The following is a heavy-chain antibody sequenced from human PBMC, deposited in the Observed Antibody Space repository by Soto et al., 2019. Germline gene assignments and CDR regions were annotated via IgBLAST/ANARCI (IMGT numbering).Heavy chain of an antibody. Sequence: GGSLRLSCAASGFTFSSYWMSWVRQAPGKGLEWVANIKQDGSEKYYVDSVKGRFTISRDNAKNSLYLQMNSLRAEDTAVYYCARVGYDFWSGYYTGFDYWGQGTLVTVSS. D-gene: IGHD3-3*01. CDR1: GFTFSSYW. CDR2: IKQDGSEK. J-gene: IGHJ4*02. CDR3: ARVGYDFWSGYYTGFDY. V-gene: IGHV3-7*04.